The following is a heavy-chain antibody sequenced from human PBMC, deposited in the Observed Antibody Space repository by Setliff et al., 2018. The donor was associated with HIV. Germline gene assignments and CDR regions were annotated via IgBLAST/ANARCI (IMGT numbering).Heavy chain of an antibody. J-gene: IGHJ4*02. CDR1: GYTFTTYG. D-gene: IGHD2-21*01. CDR2: ISPSDGAT. V-gene: IGHV1-18*01. CDR3: ARDHQTMLWLDY. Sequence: GASVKVSCKVSGYTFTTYGISWVRQAPGHGLEWMGWISPSDGATTYAGNFQDRVTMTSDTSTSTVYMELSSLGSEDTAIYYCARDHQTMLWLDYWGQGTLVTVSS.